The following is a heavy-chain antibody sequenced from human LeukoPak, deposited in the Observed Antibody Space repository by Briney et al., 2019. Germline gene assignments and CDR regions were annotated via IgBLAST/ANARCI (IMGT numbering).Heavy chain of an antibody. Sequence: PGGSLRLSCEASGFPFSSYVMSWVRQAPGKGLEWIAYINHNAEMIFYPDFVKGRFTISRDNAKNSLYLQMNSLRAEDTAVYYCARGYDIPGWGQGTLVTVSS. V-gene: IGHV3-48*01. CDR2: INHNAEMI. CDR1: GFPFSSYV. J-gene: IGHJ4*02. CDR3: ARGYDIPG. D-gene: IGHD3-9*01.